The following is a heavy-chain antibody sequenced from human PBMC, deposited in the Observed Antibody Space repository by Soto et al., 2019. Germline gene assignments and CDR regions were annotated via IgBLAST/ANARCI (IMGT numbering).Heavy chain of an antibody. CDR2: ISTSGGST. V-gene: IGHV3-23*01. CDR1: GFTFSSYA. D-gene: IGHD2-2*01. CDR3: AKDYELDY. Sequence: EVQLLESGGGLVQPGGSLRLSCAASGFTFSSYAMSWVRQAPGKGLEWVSGISTSGGSTYYADSVKGRFTISRDNSKNTLYLQLNSLRAEDTALYYCAKDYELDYWGQGTLVTVSS. J-gene: IGHJ4*02.